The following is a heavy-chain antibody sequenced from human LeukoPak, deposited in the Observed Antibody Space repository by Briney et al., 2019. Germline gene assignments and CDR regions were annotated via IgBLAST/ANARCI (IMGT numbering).Heavy chain of an antibody. CDR2: IYHTGGA. CDR1: GVPIASHSW. CDR3: ARYVVVTAYFDY. J-gene: IGHJ4*02. V-gene: IGHV4/OR15-8*01. D-gene: IGHD2-21*02. Sequence: SETLSLTCAVSGVPIASHSWWSWVRQPPGKGLEWVGEIYHTGGANYKPSLKSRVTMSVDTSNNHFSLKLTSVTAADTAVYYCARYVVVTAYFDYWGQGTLVTVSS.